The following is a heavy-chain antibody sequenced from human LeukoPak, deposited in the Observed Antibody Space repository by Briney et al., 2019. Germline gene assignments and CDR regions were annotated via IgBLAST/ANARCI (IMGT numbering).Heavy chain of an antibody. CDR1: GGTFSSYA. D-gene: IGHD6-13*01. CDR3: ARDLIAAARPHATTWVMDV. CDR2: IIPIFGTA. V-gene: IGHV1-69*05. Sequence: GSSVKVSCKASGGTFSSYAISWVRQAPGQGLEWMGRIIPIFGTANYAQKFQGRVTITTDESTSTAYMELSSLRSEDTAVYYCARDLIAAARPHATTWVMDVWGKGTTVTVSS. J-gene: IGHJ6*04.